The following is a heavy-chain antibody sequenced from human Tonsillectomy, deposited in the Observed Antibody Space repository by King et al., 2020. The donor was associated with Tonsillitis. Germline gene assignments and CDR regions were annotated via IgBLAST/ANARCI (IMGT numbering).Heavy chain of an antibody. Sequence: QLVQSGAEVKKSGESLKISCKGSGYSFINYWIGWVRQMPGKGLEWMGIIYPGDSDTRYSPSFQGQVTISVDKSISTAYLQWSSLKAADTAMYYCARGHRGGGGYNWSWYFDLWGRGTLVTVAS. V-gene: IGHV5-51*01. CDR2: IYPGDSDT. CDR3: ARGHRGGGGYNWSWYFDL. J-gene: IGHJ2*01. CDR1: GYSFINYW. D-gene: IGHD5-24*01.